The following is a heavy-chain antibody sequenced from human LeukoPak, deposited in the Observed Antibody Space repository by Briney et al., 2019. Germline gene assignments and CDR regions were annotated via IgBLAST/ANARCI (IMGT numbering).Heavy chain of an antibody. CDR3: AKDFYDTSANGAFDI. J-gene: IGHJ3*02. V-gene: IGHV3-30*18. D-gene: IGHD2/OR15-2a*01. CDR2: ISYDGTNK. CDR1: GFTFSTYA. Sequence: GRPLRLSGVASGFTFSTYAMHWVRQAPGTGLEWVAVISYDGTNKYYADSLKGRFTISRDNSKNTMYLQVNSLRPGDTAVYYCAKDFYDTSANGAFDIWGHGTMVSVSS.